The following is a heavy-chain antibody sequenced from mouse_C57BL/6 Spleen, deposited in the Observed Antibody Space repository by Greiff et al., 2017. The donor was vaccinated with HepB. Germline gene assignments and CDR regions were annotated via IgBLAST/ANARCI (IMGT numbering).Heavy chain of an antibody. J-gene: IGHJ4*01. CDR3: ANYGSSYDYAMDY. CDR1: GFSLTSYG. CDR2: IWRGGST. V-gene: IGHV2-5*01. Sequence: VQLQQSGPGLVQPSQSLSITCTVSGFSLTSYGVHWVRQSPGKGLEWLGVIWRGGSTDYNAAFMSRLSITKDNSKSQVFFKMNSLQADDTAIYYCANYGSSYDYAMDYWGQGTSVTVSS. D-gene: IGHD1-1*01.